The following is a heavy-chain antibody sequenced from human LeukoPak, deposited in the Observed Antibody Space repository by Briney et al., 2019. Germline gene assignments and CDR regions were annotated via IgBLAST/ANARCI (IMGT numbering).Heavy chain of an antibody. CDR1: GFTFSSYS. V-gene: IGHV3-21*01. Sequence: GGSLRLSCAASGFTFSSYSMNWVRQAPGKGLEWVSSISSSSSYIYYADSVKGRFTISRDNAKNSLYLQMNSLRAEDTAVYYCARDQQPGVSGSARQFDPWDQGTLVTVSP. J-gene: IGHJ5*02. D-gene: IGHD6-19*01. CDR2: ISSSSSYI. CDR3: ARDQQPGVSGSARQFDP.